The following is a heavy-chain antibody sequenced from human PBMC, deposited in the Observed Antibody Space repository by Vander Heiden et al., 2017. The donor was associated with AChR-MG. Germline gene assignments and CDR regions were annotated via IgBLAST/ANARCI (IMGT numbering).Heavy chain of an antibody. V-gene: IGHV3-21*01. J-gene: IGHJ6*03. CDR1: GFTFSRYS. D-gene: IGHD3-3*01. CDR2: ISSSSSYI. CDR3: ARTEVLRFLEWLMYYYYMDV. Sequence: EVQLVESGGGLVKPGGSLRLSCAASGFTFSRYSMNWVRQAPGKGLEWVSSISSSSSYIYYADSVKGRFTISRDNAKNSLYLQMNSLRAEDTAVYYCARTEVLRFLEWLMYYYYMDVWGKGTTVTVSS.